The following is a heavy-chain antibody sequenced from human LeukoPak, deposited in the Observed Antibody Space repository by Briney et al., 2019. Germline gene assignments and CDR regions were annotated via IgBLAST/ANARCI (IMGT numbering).Heavy chain of an antibody. CDR3: ARERNNWFDP. V-gene: IGHV1-18*01. Sequence: ASVKVSCKASGYTFTSYGLSWVRQAPGQGLEWMGWISTYTGNTNYAQNLQSRVTMTTDTSTSTAYMELRSLRSDDTAVYYCARERNNWFDPWGQGTLVTVSS. CDR2: ISTYTGNT. J-gene: IGHJ5*02. CDR1: GYTFTSYG.